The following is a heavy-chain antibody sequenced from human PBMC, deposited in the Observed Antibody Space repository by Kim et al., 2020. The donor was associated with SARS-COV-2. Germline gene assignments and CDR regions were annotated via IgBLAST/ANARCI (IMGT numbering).Heavy chain of an antibody. D-gene: IGHD3-9*01. V-gene: IGHV1-3*01. CDR2: INAGNGNT. Sequence: ASVKVSCKASGYTFTSYAMHWVRQAPGQRREWMGWINAGNGNTKYSQKFQGRVTITRDTSASTAYMELSSLRSEDTAVYYCAREMSLTGYYGYWGQGTLVTVSS. CDR3: AREMSLTGYYGY. J-gene: IGHJ4*02. CDR1: GYTFTSYA.